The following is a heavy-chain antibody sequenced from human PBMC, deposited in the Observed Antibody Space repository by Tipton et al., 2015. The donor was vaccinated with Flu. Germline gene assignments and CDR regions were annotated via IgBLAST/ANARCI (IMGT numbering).Heavy chain of an antibody. V-gene: IGHV4-38-2*02. CDR1: GDSIRSDYY. CDR3: AREGPVLTGYYPPPFDY. Sequence: TLSLTCTISGDSIRSDYYWGWIRQPPGKGLEWIGNIFHTGNTYHNPSLKSRVTISINTSKNQFSLKVFSVTAADTAVYYCAREGPVLTGYYPPPFDYWGQGTLVTVSS. CDR2: IFHTGNT. D-gene: IGHD3-9*01. J-gene: IGHJ4*02.